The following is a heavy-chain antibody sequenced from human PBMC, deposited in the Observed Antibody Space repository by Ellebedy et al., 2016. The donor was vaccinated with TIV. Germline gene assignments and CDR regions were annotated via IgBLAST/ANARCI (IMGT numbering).Heavy chain of an antibody. CDR1: GFTFSSFG. CDR3: AKVRTRSYCHRSSCPALFDF. CDR2: ISYDGSNE. Sequence: GESLKISXAASGFTFSSFGMNWVRQAPGKGLEWVAVISYDGSNEFYADSVKGRFTISRDNSKNTLVLQMNSLRVEDTAVYYCAKVRTRSYCHRSSCPALFDFWGQGTLVTVSS. D-gene: IGHD6-13*01. V-gene: IGHV3-30*18. J-gene: IGHJ4*02.